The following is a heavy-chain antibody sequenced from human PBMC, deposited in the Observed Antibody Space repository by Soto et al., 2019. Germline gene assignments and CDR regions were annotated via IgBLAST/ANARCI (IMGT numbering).Heavy chain of an antibody. CDR3: ARAIGVVMGYYFDY. Sequence: SETLSLTCIVSGGSISNKYWSWIRQPPGKGLEWIGYIYYSGSTNYNPSLKSRVTISVDTSKNQFSLKLSSVTAADTAVYYCARAIGVVMGYYFDYWGQGTLVTVSS. J-gene: IGHJ4*02. V-gene: IGHV4-59*01. CDR1: GGSISNKY. CDR2: IYYSGST. D-gene: IGHD3-3*01.